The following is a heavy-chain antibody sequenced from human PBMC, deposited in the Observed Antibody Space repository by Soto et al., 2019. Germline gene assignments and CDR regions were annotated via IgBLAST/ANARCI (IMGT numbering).Heavy chain of an antibody. D-gene: IGHD3-10*01. CDR3: ANHPSYYQNDWFNP. J-gene: IGHJ5*02. CDR1: GFSLTTRGVG. CDR2: SYWDDDK. Sequence: QITLKESGPTLVKPTQTLTLTCTFSGFSLTTRGVGVGWIRQPPGKALECLALSYWDDDKRYSPSLQSRLSITKDTSKNQVGLTTTNVDPLDTATYYCANHPSYYQNDWFNPRGQGTLVSVSS. V-gene: IGHV2-5*02.